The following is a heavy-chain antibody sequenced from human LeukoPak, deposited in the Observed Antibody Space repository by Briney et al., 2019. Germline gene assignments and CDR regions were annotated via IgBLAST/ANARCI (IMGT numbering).Heavy chain of an antibody. D-gene: IGHD6-13*01. Sequence: GSLRLSCAASGFTFSSYWMSWVRQPPGKGLEWIGEIYHSGSTNYNPSLKSRVTISVDKSKNQFSLKLSSVTAADTAVYYCAMISSSWTYRDYWGQGTLVTVSS. CDR3: AMISSSWTYRDY. V-gene: IGHV4-4*02. J-gene: IGHJ4*02. CDR2: IYHSGST. CDR1: GFTFSSYW.